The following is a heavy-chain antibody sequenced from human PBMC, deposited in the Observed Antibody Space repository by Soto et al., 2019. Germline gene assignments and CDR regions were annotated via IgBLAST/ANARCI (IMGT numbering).Heavy chain of an antibody. J-gene: IGHJ5*02. CDR2: ISYDGSNK. CDR3: ARDGVYSSSPKGWFDP. CDR1: GFTFSSYA. V-gene: IGHV3-30-3*01. Sequence: QVQLVESGGGVVQPGRSLRLSCAASGFTFSSYAMHWGRQAPGKGLEWVAVISYDGSNKYYADSVKGRFTISRDNSKNTLYLQMNSLRAEDTAVYYCARDGVYSSSPKGWFDPWGQGTLVTVSS. D-gene: IGHD6-13*01.